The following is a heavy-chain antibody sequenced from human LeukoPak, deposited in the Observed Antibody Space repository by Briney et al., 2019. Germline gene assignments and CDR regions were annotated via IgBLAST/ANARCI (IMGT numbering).Heavy chain of an antibody. Sequence: SETLSLTCAVYGGSFSGYYGSWIRQPPGKGLEWIGEINHSGSTNYNPSLKSRVTISVDTSKNHFSLKLSSVTAADTAVYYCASSRDGYNYGGWFDPWGQGTLVTVSS. J-gene: IGHJ5*02. V-gene: IGHV4-34*01. CDR2: INHSGST. CDR1: GGSFSGYY. CDR3: ASSRDGYNYGGWFDP. D-gene: IGHD5-24*01.